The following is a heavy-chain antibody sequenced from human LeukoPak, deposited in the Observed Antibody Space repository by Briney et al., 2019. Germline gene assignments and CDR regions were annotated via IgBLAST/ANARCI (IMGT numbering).Heavy chain of an antibody. CDR2: IHDSGST. CDR3: ARLYGGNSYNYYCVY. J-gene: IGHJ4*02. V-gene: IGHV4-39*01. CDR1: GGSSSSSSYY. D-gene: IGHD4-23*01. Sequence: SETLSLTCSVSGGSSSSSSYYWGWIRQPPGKGLEWIGSIHDSGSTDYNPSLKSRVTISVDTSKNQFSLKLSSVTAADTAVYYCARLYGGNSYNYYCVYWGQGTLVTVSS.